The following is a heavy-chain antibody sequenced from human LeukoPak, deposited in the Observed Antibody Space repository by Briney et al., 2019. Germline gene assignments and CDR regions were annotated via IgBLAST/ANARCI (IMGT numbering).Heavy chain of an antibody. CDR1: GFTFSSYD. Sequence: GGSLRLSCAASGFTFSSYDMHWVRQATGKGLEWVSAIGTADDTYYPGSVKGRFTISRENAKNSLYLQMNSLRAGDTAVYYCARGSRWDSSYYYYGMDVWGQGTTVTVSS. CDR3: ARGSRWDSSYYYYGMDV. CDR2: IGTADDT. D-gene: IGHD5-18*01. J-gene: IGHJ6*02. V-gene: IGHV3-13*01.